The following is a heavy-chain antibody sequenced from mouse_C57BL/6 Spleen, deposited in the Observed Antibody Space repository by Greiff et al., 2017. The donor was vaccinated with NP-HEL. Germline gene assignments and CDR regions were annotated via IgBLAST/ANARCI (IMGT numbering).Heavy chain of an antibody. Sequence: EVQLQQSGPELVKPGASVKISCKASGYTFTDYYMNWVKQSHGKSLEWIGDINPNNGGTSYNQKFKGKATLTVDKSSSTAYMELRSLTSEDSAVYYCARVYDGYYPDYFDYWGQGTTLTVSS. CDR2: INPNNGGT. D-gene: IGHD2-3*01. V-gene: IGHV1-26*01. CDR3: ARVYDGYYPDYFDY. J-gene: IGHJ2*01. CDR1: GYTFTDYY.